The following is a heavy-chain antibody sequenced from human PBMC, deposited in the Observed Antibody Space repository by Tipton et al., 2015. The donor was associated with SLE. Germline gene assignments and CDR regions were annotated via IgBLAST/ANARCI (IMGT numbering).Heavy chain of an antibody. V-gene: IGHV4-34*01. CDR1: GGSFSGYY. CDR3: ARTRFLEWLSF. J-gene: IGHJ4*02. CDR2: INPSGST. Sequence: TLSLTCAVYGGSFSGYYWSWIRQPPGKGLEWIGEINPSGSTKYSPSLKSRLTISVDTSKNQFSLELTSVTAADTAVYYCARTRFLEWLSFWGQGTLVTVSS. D-gene: IGHD3-3*01.